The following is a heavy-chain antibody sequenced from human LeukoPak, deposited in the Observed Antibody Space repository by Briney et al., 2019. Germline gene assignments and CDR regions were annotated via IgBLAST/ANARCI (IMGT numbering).Heavy chain of an antibody. D-gene: IGHD3-10*01. V-gene: IGHV3-30*18. CDR3: AKDTYYYGSGSYNY. Sequence: GRSLRLSCAASGFTFSGYGMHWVRQAPGKGLEWVAVISYDGSNKYYADSVKGRFTISRDNSKNTLYLQMNSLRAEDTAVYYCAKDTYYYGSGSYNYWGQGTLVTVSS. CDR1: GFTFSGYG. CDR2: ISYDGSNK. J-gene: IGHJ4*02.